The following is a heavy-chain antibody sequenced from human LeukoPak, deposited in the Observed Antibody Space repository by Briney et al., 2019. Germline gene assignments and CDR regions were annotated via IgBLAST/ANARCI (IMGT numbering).Heavy chain of an antibody. CDR2: IYYSGST. D-gene: IGHD2-2*01. Sequence: KPSETLSLTCTVSGGSISSSSYYWGWIRQPPGKGLEWIGSIYYSGSTYYNPSLKSRVTISVDTSKNQFSLKLSSVTAADTVVYYCARAPPGYCSSTSCYHGVDYYYGMDVWGQGTTVTVSS. CDR1: GGSISSSSYY. CDR3: ARAPPGYCSSTSCYHGVDYYYGMDV. V-gene: IGHV4-39*07. J-gene: IGHJ6*02.